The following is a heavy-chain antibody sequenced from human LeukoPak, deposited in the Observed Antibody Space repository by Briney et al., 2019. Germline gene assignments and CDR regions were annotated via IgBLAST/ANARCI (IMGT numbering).Heavy chain of an antibody. J-gene: IGHJ3*01. D-gene: IGHD1-26*01. CDR3: ARVDPGNYYAFDF. Sequence: EASVKVSCKASGYTFTSYGISWVRQAPGQGLEWMGWISAYNSNTNYAQKFQGRVTMTTDTSTSTAYMELRSLRSDDTAVYYCARVDPGNYYAFDFWGQGTKVTVSS. CDR1: GYTFTSYG. V-gene: IGHV1-18*01. CDR2: ISAYNSNT.